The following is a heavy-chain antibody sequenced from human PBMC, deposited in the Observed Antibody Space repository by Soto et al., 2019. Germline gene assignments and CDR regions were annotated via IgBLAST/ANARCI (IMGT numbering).Heavy chain of an antibody. J-gene: IGHJ6*02. D-gene: IGHD4-17*01. CDR1: GGSISSSHW. Sequence: QVQLQESGPGLEKPSGTLSLTCAVSGGSISSSHWWTWVRQPPGKGLEWIGEIYHSGSINYNPSLTSHNPSLQSRVTISVDKSKNQFSLRLTSVTAADTAVYYCARWGTTVTYGDVWGQGTTVIVSS. CDR3: ARWGTTVTYGDV. V-gene: IGHV4-4*02. CDR2: IYHSGSI.